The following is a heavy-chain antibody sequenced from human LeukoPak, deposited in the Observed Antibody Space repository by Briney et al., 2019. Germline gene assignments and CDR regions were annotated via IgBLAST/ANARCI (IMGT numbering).Heavy chain of an antibody. D-gene: IGHD3-22*01. CDR2: IIPILGIA. V-gene: IGHV1-69*04. CDR1: GGTFSSYA. CDR3: ARARVYYYDSSGYYDYYGMDV. J-gene: IGHJ6*02. Sequence: SVKVSCKASGGTFSSYAISWVRQAPGQGLEWMGRIIPILGIANYAQKFQGRVTITADKSTSTAYMELSSLRSEDTAVYYYARARVYYYDSSGYYDYYGMDVWGQGTTVTVSS.